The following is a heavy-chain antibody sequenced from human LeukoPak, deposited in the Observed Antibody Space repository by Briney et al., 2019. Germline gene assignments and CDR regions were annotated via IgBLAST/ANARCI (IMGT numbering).Heavy chain of an antibody. CDR3: ARQDPHYGGINY. Sequence: PSQTLSLTCTVSGGSISSYYWSWLRQPPGKGLEWIGYIYYSGTNYNPSLKSRVTMSVDTSKKQFSLKLSSVTAADTAVYYCARQDPHYGGINYWGQGTLVTVSS. J-gene: IGHJ4*02. CDR1: GGSISSYY. D-gene: IGHD4-17*01. V-gene: IGHV4-59*01. CDR2: IYYSGT.